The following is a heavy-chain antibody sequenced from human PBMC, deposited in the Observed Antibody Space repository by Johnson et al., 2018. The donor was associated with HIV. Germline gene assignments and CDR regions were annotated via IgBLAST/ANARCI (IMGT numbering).Heavy chain of an antibody. Sequence: VQLVESGGDLVKPGGSLRLSCAASGFTFSSYWMSWVRQAPGKGLEWVANIKQDGMEEYYVDSVKGRFTISRDNAKNSLYLQMNSLRAEDTALYYCARVSTMIVVARNDAFDIWGQGTMVTVSS. J-gene: IGHJ3*02. CDR2: IKQDGMEE. CDR1: GFTFSSYW. D-gene: IGHD3-22*01. CDR3: ARVSTMIVVARNDAFDI. V-gene: IGHV3-7*05.